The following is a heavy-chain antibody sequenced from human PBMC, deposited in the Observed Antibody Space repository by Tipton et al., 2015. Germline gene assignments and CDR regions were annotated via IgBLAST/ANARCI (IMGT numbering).Heavy chain of an antibody. J-gene: IGHJ5*01. CDR2: IYYSGNT. V-gene: IGHV4-59*08. D-gene: IGHD3-16*02. CDR1: GGSISHYY. Sequence: LRLSCTVSGGSISHYYWSWIRQPPGKGLEWLGHIYYSGNTNYNPSLKSRVTMSVDTSKNQFSLNLTSVTAADTAMYYCARGGGDDYIWGSSRFDSWGQGILVTVSS. CDR3: ARGGGDDYIWGSSRFDS.